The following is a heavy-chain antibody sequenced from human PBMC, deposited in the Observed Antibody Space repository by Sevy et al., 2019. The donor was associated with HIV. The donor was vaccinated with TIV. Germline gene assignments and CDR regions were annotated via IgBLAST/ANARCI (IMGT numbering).Heavy chain of an antibody. J-gene: IGHJ3*02. D-gene: IGHD4-17*01. CDR1: GGSISSGGYS. CDR2: IYHSGST. V-gene: IGHV4-30-2*01. CDR3: AREGDYGDYWNAFDI. Sequence: SETLSLTCAVSGGSISSGGYSWSWIRQPPEKGLEWIGYIYHSGSTYYNPSLKSRVTISVDRSKNQFSLKLSSVTAADTAVYYCAREGDYGDYWNAFDIWGQGTMVTVSS.